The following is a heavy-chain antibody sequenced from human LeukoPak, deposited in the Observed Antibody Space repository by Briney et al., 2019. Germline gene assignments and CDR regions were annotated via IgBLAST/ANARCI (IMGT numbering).Heavy chain of an antibody. J-gene: IGHJ4*02. Sequence: PGGSLRFSCAASGFTFSSYSMNWVRQAPGKGLEWVSYISTSSSSINYADSVKGRFTISRDNAKNSLYLEMNSLRVEDTAIYYCARDWDWSFDYWGQGTLVTVSS. CDR2: ISTSSSSI. CDR1: GFTFSSYS. D-gene: IGHD3/OR15-3a*01. CDR3: ARDWDWSFDY. V-gene: IGHV3-48*04.